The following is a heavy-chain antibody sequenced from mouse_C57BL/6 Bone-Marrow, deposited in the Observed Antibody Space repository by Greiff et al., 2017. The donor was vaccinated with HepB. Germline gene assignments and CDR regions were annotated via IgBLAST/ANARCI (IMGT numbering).Heavy chain of an antibody. V-gene: IGHV1-64*01. D-gene: IGHD1-1*01. J-gene: IGHJ4*01. CDR2: IHPNSGST. CDR1: GYTFTSYW. CDR3: ARSLPPYYYGSSYEAMDY. Sequence: QVHVKQSGAELVKPGASVKLSCKASGYTFTSYWMHWVKQRPGQGLEWIGMIHPNSGSTNYNEKFKSKATLTVDKSSSTAYMQLSSLTSEDSAVYYCARSLPPYYYGSSYEAMDYWGQGTSVTVSS.